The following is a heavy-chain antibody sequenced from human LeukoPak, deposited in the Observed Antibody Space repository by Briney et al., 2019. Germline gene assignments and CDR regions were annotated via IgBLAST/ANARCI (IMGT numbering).Heavy chain of an antibody. CDR2: IRYDGSKK. D-gene: IGHD6-19*01. V-gene: IGHV3-30*02. Sequence: PGGSLRLSCAASGFTFSSYGMHWVRQAPGKGLEWVAFIRYDGSKKYYADSVKGRFTISRDNSKNTLYLQMNSLRPEDTAVYFCVKGRGWFCDYWGQGLLVTVSS. J-gene: IGHJ4*02. CDR1: GFTFSSYG. CDR3: VKGRGWFCDY.